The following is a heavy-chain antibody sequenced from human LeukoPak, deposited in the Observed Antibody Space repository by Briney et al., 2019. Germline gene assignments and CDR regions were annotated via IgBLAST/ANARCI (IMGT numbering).Heavy chain of an antibody. D-gene: IGHD6-25*01. CDR3: ARDFGSSSGWYDR. CDR2: IFSGGST. J-gene: IGHJ5*02. CDR1: GVPVSSSY. Sequence: GSLRLSCAASGVPVSSSYLNWVRQAPGKGLGGVSAIFSGGSTYYADSVRGRFTISRDNSMNTLYLQMNSLRAEDTALYYCARDFGSSSGWYDRWGQGTLVTVSS. V-gene: IGHV3-53*01.